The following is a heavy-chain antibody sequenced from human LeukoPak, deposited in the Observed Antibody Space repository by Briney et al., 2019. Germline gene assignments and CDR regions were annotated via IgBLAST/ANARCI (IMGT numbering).Heavy chain of an antibody. CDR3: ARYGVVLDY. D-gene: IGHD4-17*01. CDR2: IYYSGST. Sequence: SETLSLTCTVSGGSISSYYWSWIRQPPGKGLEWIGYIYYSGSTNYNPSLKSRVTISVDTSKNQFSLKLGSVTAADTAVYYCARYGVVLDYWGQGTLVTVSS. V-gene: IGHV4-59*01. J-gene: IGHJ4*02. CDR1: GGSISSYY.